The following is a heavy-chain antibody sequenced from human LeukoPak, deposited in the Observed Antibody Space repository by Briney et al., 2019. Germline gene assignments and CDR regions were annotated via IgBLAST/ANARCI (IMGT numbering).Heavy chain of an antibody. J-gene: IGHJ4*02. CDR2: INPSGGST. CDR3: ARYPPPGKRGYYYFDY. D-gene: IGHD1-14*01. CDR1: GYTFTSYY. V-gene: IGHV1-46*01. Sequence: ASVKVSCKASGYTFTSYYMHWVRRAPGQGLEWMGIINPSGGSTSYAQKFQGRVTMTRDMSTSTVYMELSSLRSEDTAVYYCARYPPPGKRGYYYFDYWGQGTLVTVSS.